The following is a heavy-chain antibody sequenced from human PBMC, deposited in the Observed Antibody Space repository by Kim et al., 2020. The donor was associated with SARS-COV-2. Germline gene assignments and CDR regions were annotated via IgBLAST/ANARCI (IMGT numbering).Heavy chain of an antibody. V-gene: IGHV3-23*01. CDR3: AKRPGTYDDY. CDR2: TI. Sequence: TIYYADSVKGRFTISRDNSKNTLYRQMSSLSAEDTAVYYCAKRPGTYDDYWGQGTLVTVSS. J-gene: IGHJ4*02. D-gene: IGHD3-10*01.